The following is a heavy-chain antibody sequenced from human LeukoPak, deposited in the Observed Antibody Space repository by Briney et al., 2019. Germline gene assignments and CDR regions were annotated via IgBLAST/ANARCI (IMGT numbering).Heavy chain of an antibody. CDR2: ISAYNGNT. J-gene: IGHJ5*02. CDR1: GYTFTSYG. V-gene: IGHV1-18*01. CDR3: ARVLPADYGDYVRDWFDP. Sequence: ASVKVSFKASGYTFTSYGISWVRQAPGQGLEWMGWISAYNGNTNYAQKLQGRVTMTTDTSTSTAYMELRSLRSDDTAVYYCARVLPADYGDYVRDWFDPWGQGTLVTVSS. D-gene: IGHD4-17*01.